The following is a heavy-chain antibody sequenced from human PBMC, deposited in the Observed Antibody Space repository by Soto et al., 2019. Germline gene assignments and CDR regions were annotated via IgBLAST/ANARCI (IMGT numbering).Heavy chain of an antibody. Sequence: EVQLVESGGGLVKPGESLRLSCTASGLTLTDAWMKWVRQAPGKWLEWAGRLKSKRNGGTADYAAPVSGRFTILRDDSKNLLYLQMHSLKTEDAAVYYCAYSRASRAVHFDSWGQGTLVTVSS. J-gene: IGHJ4*02. CDR3: AYSRASRAVHFDS. CDR1: GLTLTDAW. CDR2: LKSKRNGGTA. V-gene: IGHV3-15*07. D-gene: IGHD2-21*01.